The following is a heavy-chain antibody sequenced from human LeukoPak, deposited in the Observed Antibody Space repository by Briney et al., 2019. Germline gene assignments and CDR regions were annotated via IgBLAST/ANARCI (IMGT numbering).Heavy chain of an antibody. CDR2: LSSSGSTI. CDR1: GFTFSDYY. CDR3: AREAMVRGVIITPWFDP. J-gene: IGHJ5*02. Sequence: PGGSLRLFCAASGFTFSDYYMSWIRQAPGKGLEWASYLSSSGSTIYYADSVKGRFTISRDNAKNSLYLQMNSLRAEDTAVYYCAREAMVRGVIITPWFDPWGQGTLVTVSS. V-gene: IGHV3-11*01. D-gene: IGHD3-10*01.